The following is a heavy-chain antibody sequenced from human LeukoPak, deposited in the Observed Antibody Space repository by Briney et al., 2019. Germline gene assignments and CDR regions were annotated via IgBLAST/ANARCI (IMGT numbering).Heavy chain of an antibody. CDR3: ARVFTGASSGYYDAFDI. CDR2: IYTSGST. CDR1: GGSISSGSYY. Sequence: SETLSLTCTVSGGSISSGSYYWSWIRQPAGKGLERIGRIYTSGSTNYNPSLKSRVTISVDTSKNQFSLKLSSVTAADTAVYYCARVFTGASSGYYDAFDIWGQGTMVTVSS. V-gene: IGHV4-61*02. D-gene: IGHD3-22*01. J-gene: IGHJ3*02.